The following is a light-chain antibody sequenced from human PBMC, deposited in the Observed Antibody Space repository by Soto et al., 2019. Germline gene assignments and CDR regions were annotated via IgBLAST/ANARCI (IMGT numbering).Light chain of an antibody. J-gene: IGKJ1*01. Sequence: DIQMTQSPSSLSASVGGRVTITCRASQSISSYLNWYPQKPGKAPKLLLYAATTLQSGGPSWFSGRRSGTDFTLIISSLQPEDFATSYCHQYYSTPWTFGQGTKADI. V-gene: IGKV1-39*01. CDR2: AAT. CDR1: QSISSY. CDR3: HQYYSTPWT.